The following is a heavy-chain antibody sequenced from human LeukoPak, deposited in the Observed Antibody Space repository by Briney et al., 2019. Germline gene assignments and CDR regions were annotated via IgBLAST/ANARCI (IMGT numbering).Heavy chain of an antibody. CDR1: GFTFSSYS. V-gene: IGHV3-48*01. J-gene: IGHJ4*02. Sequence: GGSLRLSCAASGFTFSSYSMNWVRQAPGKGLEWVSYISSSSSTTYYADSVKGRFTISRDNSKNTLYLQMNSLRAEDTAVYYCGGGGLRYFESGPFDYWGQGTLVTVSS. CDR3: GGGGLRYFESGPFDY. CDR2: ISSSSSTT. D-gene: IGHD3-9*01.